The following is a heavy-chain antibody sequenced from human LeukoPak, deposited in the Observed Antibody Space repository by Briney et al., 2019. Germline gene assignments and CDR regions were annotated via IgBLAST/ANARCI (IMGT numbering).Heavy chain of an antibody. CDR1: GASIRSYY. J-gene: IGHJ6*03. Sequence: PSETLSLTCTVSGASIRSYYWSWIRQPAGKGLEWIGRIYTSGSTNYNPSLKSRVTMSVDTSKNQFSLKLSSVTAADTAVYYCARDLATMVQGVIGHYYYYMDVWGKGTTVTVSS. CDR3: ARDLATMVQGVIGHYYYYMDV. CDR2: IYTSGST. D-gene: IGHD3-10*01. V-gene: IGHV4-4*07.